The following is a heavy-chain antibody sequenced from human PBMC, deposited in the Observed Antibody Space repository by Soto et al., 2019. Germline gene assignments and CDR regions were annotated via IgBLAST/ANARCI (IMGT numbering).Heavy chain of an antibody. Sequence: SETLSLTCTVSGGSISSYYWSWIRQPPGKGLEWIGYIYYSGSTNYNPSLKSQVTISVDTSKNQFSLKLSSVTAADTSVYYCARERAYYYDSSDAFDIWGQGTMVTVSS. D-gene: IGHD3-22*01. CDR3: ARERAYYYDSSDAFDI. J-gene: IGHJ3*02. CDR2: IYYSGST. CDR1: GGSISSYY. V-gene: IGHV4-59*01.